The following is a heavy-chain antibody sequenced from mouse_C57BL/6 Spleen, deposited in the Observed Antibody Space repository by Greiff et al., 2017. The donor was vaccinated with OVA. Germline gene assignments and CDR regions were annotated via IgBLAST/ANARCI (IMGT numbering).Heavy chain of an antibody. CDR1: GFTFSNYW. CDR2: IRLKSDNYAT. V-gene: IGHV6-3*01. D-gene: IGHD1-1*01. CDR3: TGGSSSWYFDV. Sequence: EVKLMESGGGLVQPGGSMKLSCVASGFTFSNYWMNWVRQSPEKGLEWVAQIRLKSDNYATHYAESVKGRFTISRDDSKSSVYLQMNNLRAEDTGIYYWTGGSSSWYFDVWGTGTTVTVSS. J-gene: IGHJ1*03.